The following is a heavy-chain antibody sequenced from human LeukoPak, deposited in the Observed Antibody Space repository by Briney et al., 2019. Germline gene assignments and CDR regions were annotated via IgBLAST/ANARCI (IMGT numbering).Heavy chain of an antibody. CDR2: IGSSSSYI. D-gene: IGHD2-2*01. J-gene: IGHJ4*02. CDR3: ARSGSELLLHY. CDR1: GFTFSSYS. V-gene: IGHV3-21*01. Sequence: GGSLRLSCAASGFTFSSYSMNWVRQAPGKGLEWVSSIGSSSSYIYYADSVKGRFTISRDNAKNSLYLQMNSLRAEDTAVYYCARSGSELLLHYWGQGTLVTVSS.